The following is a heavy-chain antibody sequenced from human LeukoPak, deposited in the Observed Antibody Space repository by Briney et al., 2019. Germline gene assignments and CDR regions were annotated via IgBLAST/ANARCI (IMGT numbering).Heavy chain of an antibody. D-gene: IGHD3-22*01. CDR1: GFTVSSNY. J-gene: IGHJ4*02. V-gene: IGHV3-53*01. CDR2: IYSGGST. CDR3: AKGHGDSSGYYYFDS. Sequence: GGSLRLSCAASGFTVSSNYMSWVRQAPGKGLEWVSVIYSGGSTYYADSVKGRFTIFRDNSKNMLYLQMNSLRVEDTAVYYCAKGHGDSSGYYYFDSWGQGTLVTVSS.